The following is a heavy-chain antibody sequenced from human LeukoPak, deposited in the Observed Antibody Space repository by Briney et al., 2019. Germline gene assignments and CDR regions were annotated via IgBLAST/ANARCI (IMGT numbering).Heavy chain of an antibody. J-gene: IGHJ5*02. D-gene: IGHD6-13*01. Sequence: SETLSPTCTVSGGSISSGSYYWSWIRQPAGKGLECIGRYYNSGSTNYNPALKSRVTISVDTSKNQFSLKLSSVTAADTAVYYCARDAPYQKQQLVSPAYNWFDPWGQGTLVTVSS. V-gene: IGHV4-61*02. CDR3: ARDAPYQKQQLVSPAYNWFDP. CDR1: GGSISSGSYY. CDR2: YYNSGST.